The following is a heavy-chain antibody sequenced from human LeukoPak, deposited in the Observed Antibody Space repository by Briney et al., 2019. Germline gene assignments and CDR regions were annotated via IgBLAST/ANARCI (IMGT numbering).Heavy chain of an antibody. V-gene: IGHV3-66*01. CDR2: IYSGGST. Sequence: GGSLRLSCAASGFTVSSNYMSWVRQAPGKGLEWVSVIYSGGSTYYADSVKGRFTISRDNSKNTLYLQMNSLRAEDTAVYYCAKDYYDSSGYYLSAFDIWGQGTMVTVSS. J-gene: IGHJ3*02. CDR1: GFTVSSNY. D-gene: IGHD3-22*01. CDR3: AKDYYDSSGYYLSAFDI.